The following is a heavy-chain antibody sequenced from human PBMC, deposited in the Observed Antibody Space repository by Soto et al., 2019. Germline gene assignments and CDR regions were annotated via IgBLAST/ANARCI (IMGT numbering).Heavy chain of an antibody. CDR1: GYTFTSYG. V-gene: IGHV1-18*01. Sequence: QVQLVQSGAEVKKPGASVKVSCKASGYTFTSYGISWVRQAPGQGLEWMGWISAYNGNTNYAQKLQGRVTMTTDTSTSTDYMELRSRRSDDTAVYYCAREEGIVATVFGWDYWGQGTLVTVSS. D-gene: IGHD5-12*01. CDR2: ISAYNGNT. J-gene: IGHJ4*02. CDR3: AREEGIVATVFGWDY.